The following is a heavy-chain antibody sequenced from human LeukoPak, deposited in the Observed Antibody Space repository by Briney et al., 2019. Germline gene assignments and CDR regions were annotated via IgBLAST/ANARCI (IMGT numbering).Heavy chain of an antibody. CDR3: ARGTSAFDI. J-gene: IGHJ3*02. D-gene: IGHD3/OR15-3a*01. CDR2: ISWNSGSI. Sequence: GGSLRLSCAASGFTFDDYAMHWVRQAPGKGLEWVSGISWNSGSIGYADSVKGRFTISRDNAKNSLYLQTNSLRAEDTAVYYCARGTSAFDIWGQGTMVTVSS. V-gene: IGHV3-9*01. CDR1: GFTFDDYA.